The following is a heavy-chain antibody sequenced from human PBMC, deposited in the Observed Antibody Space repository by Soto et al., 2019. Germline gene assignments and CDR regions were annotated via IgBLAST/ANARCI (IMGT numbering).Heavy chain of an antibody. Sequence: SLKKKTPGKGLEWIGYIYHSGSTYYNPSLKSRVTISVDRSKNQFSLKLSSVTAADTAVYYCARGGVDYYDSSGYSFSPYYFDYWGQGPLVTVSS. CDR2: IYHSGST. D-gene: IGHD3-22*01. CDR3: ARGGVDYYDSSGYSFSPYYFDY. V-gene: IGHV4-30-2*01. J-gene: IGHJ4*02.